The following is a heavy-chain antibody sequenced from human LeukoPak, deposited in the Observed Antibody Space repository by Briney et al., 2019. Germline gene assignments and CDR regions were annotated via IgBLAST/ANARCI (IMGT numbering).Heavy chain of an antibody. J-gene: IGHJ5*02. CDR3: ARGSPRFDP. CDR2: INHSGST. Sequence: SETLSLTCAVYGGSFSGYYWSWIRQPPGKGLEWIGEINHSGSTNYNPSLKSRVTISVDTSKNQFSLKLSSVTAADTAVYYCARGSPRFDPWGQGTLVTVAS. V-gene: IGHV4-34*01. CDR1: GGSFSGYY.